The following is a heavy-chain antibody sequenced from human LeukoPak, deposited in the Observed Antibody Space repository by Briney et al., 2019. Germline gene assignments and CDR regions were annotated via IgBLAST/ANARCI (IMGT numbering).Heavy chain of an antibody. D-gene: IGHD5-24*01. J-gene: IGHJ4*02. CDR2: INPNSGGT. V-gene: IGHV1-2*02. CDR1: GYTFTGYY. CDR3: ARDNDGYTIDY. Sequence: ASVKVSCKASGYTFTGYYMHWVRQAPGQGLEWMGWINPNSGGTNYAQKFRGRVTMTRDTSISTAYMELSRLRSDDAAVYYCARDNDGYTIDYWGQGTLVTVSS.